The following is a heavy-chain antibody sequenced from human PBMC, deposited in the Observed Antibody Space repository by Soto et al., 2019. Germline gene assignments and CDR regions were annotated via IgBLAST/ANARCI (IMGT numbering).Heavy chain of an antibody. D-gene: IGHD2-2*01. Sequence: GGSLRLSCAASGFTFSSYGMHWVRQAPGKGLEWVAVISYDGSNKYCADSVKGRFTISRDNSKNTLYLQMNSLRAEDTAVYYCAKLLGYCSSTSCYYYYMDVWGKGTTVTVSS. J-gene: IGHJ6*03. CDR1: GFTFSSYG. V-gene: IGHV3-30*18. CDR2: ISYDGSNK. CDR3: AKLLGYCSSTSCYYYYMDV.